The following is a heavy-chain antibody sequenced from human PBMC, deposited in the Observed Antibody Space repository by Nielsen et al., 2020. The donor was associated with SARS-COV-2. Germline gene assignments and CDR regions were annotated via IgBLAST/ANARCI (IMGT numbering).Heavy chain of an antibody. CDR3: ARIQKHNYYSLGSYSFDF. CDR1: GGSISSGDYY. J-gene: IGHJ4*02. Sequence: SETLSLTCAVSGGSISSGDYYWSWIRQPPGKGLEWIGYIYYSGNTYYNPSLKSRLTISVDTSKNQLSLKLSSVTAADTAVYYCARIQKHNYYSLGSYSFDFWGQGTLVTVSS. V-gene: IGHV4-30-4*01. CDR2: IYYSGNT. D-gene: IGHD3-10*01.